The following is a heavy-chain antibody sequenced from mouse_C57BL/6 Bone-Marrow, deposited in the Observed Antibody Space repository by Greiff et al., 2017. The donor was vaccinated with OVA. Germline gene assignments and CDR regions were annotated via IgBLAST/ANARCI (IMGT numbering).Heavy chain of an antibody. CDR1: GFTFSDYG. V-gene: IGHV5-15*01. CDR3: ARHYYGSSYGWHFDV. D-gene: IGHD1-1*01. Sequence: EVHLVESGGGLVQPGGSLKLSCAASGFTFSDYGMAWVRQAPRKGPEWVAFISNLAYSIYYADTVTGRFTISRENAKNTLYLEMSSLRSEDTAMYYCARHYYGSSYGWHFDVWGTGTTVTVSS. CDR2: ISNLAYSI. J-gene: IGHJ1*03.